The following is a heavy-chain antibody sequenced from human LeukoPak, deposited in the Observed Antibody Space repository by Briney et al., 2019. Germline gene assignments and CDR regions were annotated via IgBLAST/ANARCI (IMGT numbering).Heavy chain of an antibody. J-gene: IGHJ4*02. CDR3: ARAPGYAPGRNDY. Sequence: PGGSLRLSCAASGFTFSSYAMHWVRQAPGKGLEWVAVISYDGSNKYYADSVRGRFTISRDNSKNTLYLQMNSLRAEDTAVYYCARAPGYAPGRNDYWGQGTLVTVSS. D-gene: IGHD3-16*01. V-gene: IGHV3-30*04. CDR2: ISYDGSNK. CDR1: GFTFSSYA.